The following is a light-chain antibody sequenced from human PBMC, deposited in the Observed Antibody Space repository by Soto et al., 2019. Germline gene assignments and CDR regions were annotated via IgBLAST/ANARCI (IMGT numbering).Light chain of an antibody. CDR2: AAS. CDR1: QSISSY. CDR3: QRSFSTPLT. V-gene: IGKV1-39*01. J-gene: IGKJ4*01. Sequence: DIQMTQSPSSLSASVGDRVTITCRASQSISSYLHWYQQKPGKAPKLLIYAASSLQSGVPSRFSGSGSGRDFPLTISSLQPEDFATYYCQRSFSTPLTFGGGTKVEIK.